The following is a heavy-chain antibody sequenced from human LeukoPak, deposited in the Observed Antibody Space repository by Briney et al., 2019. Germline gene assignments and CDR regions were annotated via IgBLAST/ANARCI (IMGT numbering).Heavy chain of an antibody. CDR3: ASSGATNGDYSPNPFDY. CDR1: GGTFSSYA. V-gene: IGHV1-69*05. D-gene: IGHD4-17*01. Sequence: SVKVSCKASGGTFSSYAISWVRQAPGQGLEWMGGIIPIFGTANYAQKFQGRVTITTDESTSTAYMELSSLRSEDTAVYYCASSGATNGDYSPNPFDYRGQGTLVTVSS. CDR2: IIPIFGTA. J-gene: IGHJ4*02.